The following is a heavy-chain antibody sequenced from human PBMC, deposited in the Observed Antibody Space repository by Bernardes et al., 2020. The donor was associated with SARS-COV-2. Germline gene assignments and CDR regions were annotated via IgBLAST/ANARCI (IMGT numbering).Heavy chain of an antibody. CDR2: IHHDGST. D-gene: IGHD2-15*01. J-gene: IGHJ5*02. CDR1: GDSITRGFFY. V-gene: IGHV4-39*01. Sequence: EPLSLTCTVSGDSITRGFFYWGWIRQPPGKGLEWSGSIHHDGSTFYKPSLKSRLSFSVDTAKNQFSVSLSSVTAADTAVYYCARRGCDGGNCYSLDPWGQGTLVIVSS. CDR3: ARRGCDGGNCYSLDP.